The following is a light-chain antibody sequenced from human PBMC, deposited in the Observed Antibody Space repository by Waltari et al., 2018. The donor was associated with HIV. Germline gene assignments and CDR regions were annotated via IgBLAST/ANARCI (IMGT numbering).Light chain of an antibody. CDR2: GTS. J-gene: IGKJ1*01. CDR1: QSVSSN. Sequence: EIVMPQSPATLSVSPGERATLSCRASQSVSSNLAWYQQKPGQAPRLLIYGTSTRATGITARFSGSGSGTEFTLPISSLQSEDFAVYYCQQYNNWPPRTFGQGTQVEIK. V-gene: IGKV3-15*01. CDR3: QQYNNWPPRT.